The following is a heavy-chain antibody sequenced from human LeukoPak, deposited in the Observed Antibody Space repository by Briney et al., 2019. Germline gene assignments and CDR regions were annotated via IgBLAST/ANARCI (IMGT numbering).Heavy chain of an antibody. Sequence: GASVKVSCKSSGYTFTSYDINWVRQATGQGLEWMGWMNPKSGNTGYAQKFQGRVPMTRDTSISTAYMELGNLRSEDTAVYYCARVTGSIDYWGQGTLVTGSS. J-gene: IGHJ4*02. CDR2: MNPKSGNT. D-gene: IGHD1-26*01. CDR3: ARVTGSIDY. V-gene: IGHV1-8*01. CDR1: GYTFTSYD.